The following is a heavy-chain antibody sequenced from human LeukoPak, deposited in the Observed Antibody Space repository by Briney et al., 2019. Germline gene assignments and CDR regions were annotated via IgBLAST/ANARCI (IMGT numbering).Heavy chain of an antibody. CDR3: ARGYSTAEYFHY. V-gene: IGHV3-21*01. D-gene: IGHD6-13*01. CDR1: GFTFSRYG. Sequence: GGSLRLSCAAPGFTFSRYGLHWVRQAPGKGLEWVSSISSSSSYIDYADSVKGRFTISRDNAKNSLYLQMNSLRAEDTAVYYCARGYSTAEYFHYWGQGTLVTVSS. J-gene: IGHJ1*01. CDR2: ISSSSSYI.